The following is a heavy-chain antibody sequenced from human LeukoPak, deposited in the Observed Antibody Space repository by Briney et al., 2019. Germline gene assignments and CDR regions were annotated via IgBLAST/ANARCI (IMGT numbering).Heavy chain of an antibody. J-gene: IGHJ4*02. CDR3: AKERATETRRLDC. CDR1: GFTFSRYG. Sequence: GGSLRLSCAASGFTFSRYGMHWVRQAPGKGLEWVAVISYGGSNKNYADSVKGRFTISRDNSKNTLYLQMNSLRPEDAAVYYCAKERATETRRLDCWGQGTLVTVSS. V-gene: IGHV3-30*18. CDR2: ISYGGSNK.